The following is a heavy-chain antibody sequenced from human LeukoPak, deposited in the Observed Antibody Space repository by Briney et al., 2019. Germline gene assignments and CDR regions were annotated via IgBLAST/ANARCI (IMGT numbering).Heavy chain of an antibody. CDR2: IYDSGST. D-gene: IGHD5-18*01. J-gene: IGHJ4*02. CDR1: GGSIRSSYYY. V-gene: IGHV4-39*07. Sequence: SETLSLTCTVSGGSIRSSYYYWGWIRQPPGKGLEWIGSIYDSGSTYYNPSLKSRVTISVDTSKNQFSLKLSSVTAADTAVYYCASLDTAMFYWGQGTLVTVSS. CDR3: ASLDTAMFY.